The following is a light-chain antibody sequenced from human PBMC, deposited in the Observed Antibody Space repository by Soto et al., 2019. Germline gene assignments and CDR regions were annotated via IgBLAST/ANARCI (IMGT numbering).Light chain of an antibody. V-gene: IGKV3-11*01. J-gene: IGKJ1*01. Sequence: ELVLPQPRAILALSPGERDTLSFRASQSVSSYLAWYQQKPGQAPRLLIYDASNRATGIPARFSGSGSGTDFTLTISSLEPADFAVYYGQQRSNWPRTFGQGPKVDIK. CDR3: QQRSNWPRT. CDR1: QSVSSY. CDR2: DAS.